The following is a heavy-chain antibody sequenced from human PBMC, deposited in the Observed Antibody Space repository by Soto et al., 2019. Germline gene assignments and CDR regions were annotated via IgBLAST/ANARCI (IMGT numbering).Heavy chain of an antibody. CDR2: IWNDGSKK. J-gene: IGHJ3*02. V-gene: IGHV3-33*01. D-gene: IGHD3-16*01. CDR3: ARDRGASPFDI. Sequence: QVQLVESGGGVVQAGGSLRLSCAASGFTFSSAFMHWVRQAPGKGLEWVAVIWNDGSKKYYADSVKGRFTISRDSSKNALYLQMNSLRAEDTAIYYCARDRGASPFDIWGQGTVVTVS. CDR1: GFTFSSAF.